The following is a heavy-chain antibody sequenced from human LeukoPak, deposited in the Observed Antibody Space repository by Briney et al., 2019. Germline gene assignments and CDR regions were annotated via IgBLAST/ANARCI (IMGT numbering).Heavy chain of an antibody. CDR2: ISSSGSTI. J-gene: IGHJ4*02. CDR1: GFTFSSYE. D-gene: IGHD3-22*01. CDR3: ARGPYDSSGYFDY. Sequence: GGSLRLSCAASGFTFSSYEMNWVRQAPGKGLEWVSYISSSGSTIYHADSVKGRFTISRDSAKDSLYLQMNSLRAEDTAVYYCARGPYDSSGYFDYWGQGTLVTVSS. V-gene: IGHV3-48*03.